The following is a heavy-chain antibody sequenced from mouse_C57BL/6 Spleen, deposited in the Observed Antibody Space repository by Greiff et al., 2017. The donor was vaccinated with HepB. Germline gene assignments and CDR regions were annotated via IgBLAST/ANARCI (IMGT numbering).Heavy chain of an antibody. Sequence: EVQLVESEGGLVQPGSSMKLSCTASGFTFSDYYMAWVRQVPEKGLEWVANINYDGSSTYYLDSLKSRFIISRDNARNILYLQMSSLKSEDTATYNGAGGGYTVVAHYAMEYWGQGSSVTDSS. D-gene: IGHD1-1*01. CDR2: INYDGSST. CDR3: AGGGYTVVAHYAMEY. J-gene: IGHJ4*01. V-gene: IGHV5-16*01. CDR1: GFTFSDYY.